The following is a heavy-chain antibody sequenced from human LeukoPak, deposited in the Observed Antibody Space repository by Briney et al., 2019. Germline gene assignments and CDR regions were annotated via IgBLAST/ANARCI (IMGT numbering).Heavy chain of an antibody. J-gene: IGHJ4*02. CDR2: IYYSGST. Sequence: SETLSLTCTVSGGSISSYYWSWIRQPPGKGPEWIGYIYYSGSTNYNPSLKSRVTISVDTSKNQFSLKLSSVTAADTAVYYCAREGDYYDSSGSFVSYFDYWGQGTLVTVSS. V-gene: IGHV4-59*01. CDR3: AREGDYYDSSGSFVSYFDY. CDR1: GGSISSYY. D-gene: IGHD3-22*01.